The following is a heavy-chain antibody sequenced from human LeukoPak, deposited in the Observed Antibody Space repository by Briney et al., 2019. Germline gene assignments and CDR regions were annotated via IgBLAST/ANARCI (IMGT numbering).Heavy chain of an antibody. D-gene: IGHD1-1*01. CDR3: ASGGGMRGGGNEY. V-gene: IGHV3-30*19. J-gene: IGHJ4*02. Sequence: GGSLRLSCAASGFTFSSYGMHWVRQAPGKGLEWVAVISYDGSNKYYADSVKGRSTISRDNSKNTLYLQMNSLRAEDTAVYYCASGGGMRGGGNEYWGQGTLVTVSS. CDR1: GFTFSSYG. CDR2: ISYDGSNK.